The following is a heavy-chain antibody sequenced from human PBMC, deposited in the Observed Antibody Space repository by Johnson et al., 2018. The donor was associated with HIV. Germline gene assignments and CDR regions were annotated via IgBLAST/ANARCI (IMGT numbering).Heavy chain of an antibody. Sequence: QMLLVESGGGVVQPGRSLRLSCSASGFTFSDYAMHWVRQAPGKGLQWVAVISYDGSNKYYADSVKGRFTISRDNSKNTLYMQMNSLRAEDTAVYDCAKDRGGSYLLFGAFDIWGQGTIVTVSS. V-gene: IGHV3-30*04. J-gene: IGHJ3*02. CDR2: ISYDGSNK. CDR1: GFTFSDYA. CDR3: AKDRGGSYLLFGAFDI. D-gene: IGHD1-26*01.